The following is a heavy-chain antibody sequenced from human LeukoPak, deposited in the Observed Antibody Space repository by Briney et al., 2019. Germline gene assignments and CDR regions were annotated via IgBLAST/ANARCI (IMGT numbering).Heavy chain of an antibody. Sequence: PSETLSLTCTVSGGSLSSYYWSWIRQPAGKGLEWIGRIYTSGSTNYNPSLKSRVTMTVDTSKNQFSLKLSSVTAADTAVYYCARVGDPHGVDVWGQGTTVTVSS. CDR3: ARVGDPHGVDV. CDR1: GGSLSSYY. J-gene: IGHJ6*02. V-gene: IGHV4-4*07. CDR2: IYTSGST. D-gene: IGHD3-16*01.